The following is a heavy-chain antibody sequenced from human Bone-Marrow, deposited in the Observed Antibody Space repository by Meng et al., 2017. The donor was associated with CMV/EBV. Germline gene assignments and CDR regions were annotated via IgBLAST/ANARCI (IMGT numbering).Heavy chain of an antibody. J-gene: IGHJ4*02. CDR3: ARDFYSVFDY. V-gene: IGHV3-21*01. Sequence: GESLKISCAASGFTFSSYSMNWVRQAPGKGLEWVSSISSSSSYIYYADSVKGRFTISRDNSKNTLYLQMNSLRAEDTAVYYCARDFYSVFDYWGQGTLVTVSS. CDR1: GFTFSSYS. CDR2: ISSSSSYI. D-gene: IGHD2/OR15-2a*01.